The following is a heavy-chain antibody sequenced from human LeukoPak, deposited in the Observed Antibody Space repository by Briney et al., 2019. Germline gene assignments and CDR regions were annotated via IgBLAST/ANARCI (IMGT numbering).Heavy chain of an antibody. CDR2: IYSGGST. CDR1: GFTVSSNY. CDR3: ASSIVVSIAAGGAFDI. Sequence: SGGSLRLSCAASGFTVSSNYMSWVRQAPGKGLEWVSVIYSGGSTYYADSVKGRFTISRDNSKNTLYLQMNSLRAEDTAVYYCASSIVVSIAAGGAFDIWGQGTMVTVSS. V-gene: IGHV3-66*01. J-gene: IGHJ3*02. D-gene: IGHD6-13*01.